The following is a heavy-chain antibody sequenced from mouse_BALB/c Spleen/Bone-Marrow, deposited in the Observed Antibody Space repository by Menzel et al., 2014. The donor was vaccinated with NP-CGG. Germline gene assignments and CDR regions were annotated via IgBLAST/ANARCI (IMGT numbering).Heavy chain of an antibody. Sequence: EVMLVGSGGGLVQPGGSLKLSCAASGFAFSRYWMSWVRQAPGKGLEWIGEINPDSSTINYTPSLKDKFIISRDNAKNTLYLQMSKVRAEDTALYYCARLGYYGGFAYWGQGTLVTVSA. CDR2: INPDSSTI. CDR3: ARLGYYGGFAY. CDR1: GFAFSRYW. D-gene: IGHD2-3*01. J-gene: IGHJ3*01. V-gene: IGHV4-1*02.